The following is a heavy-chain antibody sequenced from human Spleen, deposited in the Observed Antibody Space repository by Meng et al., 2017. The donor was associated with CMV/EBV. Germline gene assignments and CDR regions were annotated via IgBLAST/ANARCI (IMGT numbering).Heavy chain of an antibody. CDR2: IYAGDSDT. CDR3: ARRAIVVVPAAIHNHDAFDI. J-gene: IGHJ3*02. CDR1: GYSFTTYW. D-gene: IGHD2-2*01. Sequence: KVSCKGFGYSFTTYWIGWVRQMSGKGLEWMGIIYAGDSDTRYSPSFQGHVTISADKSISTAYLQWSSLKASDTAMYYCARRAIVVVPAAIHNHDAFDIWGQGTMVTVSS. V-gene: IGHV5-51*01.